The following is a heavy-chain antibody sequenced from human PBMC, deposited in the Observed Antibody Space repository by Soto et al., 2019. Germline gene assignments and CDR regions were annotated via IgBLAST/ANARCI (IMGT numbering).Heavy chain of an antibody. Sequence: GGSLRLSCAASGFTFSSYCMNWVRQAPGKGLEWVSSISSSSGYIYYADSVKGRFTISRDNAKNSLYLQMNSLRAEDTAVYYCAREWGVGVRGYYYGMDVWCQVPTVTLSS. J-gene: IGHJ6*02. CDR3: AREWGVGVRGYYYGMDV. D-gene: IGHD1-26*01. CDR2: ISSSSGYI. CDR1: GFTFSSYC. V-gene: IGHV3-21*01.